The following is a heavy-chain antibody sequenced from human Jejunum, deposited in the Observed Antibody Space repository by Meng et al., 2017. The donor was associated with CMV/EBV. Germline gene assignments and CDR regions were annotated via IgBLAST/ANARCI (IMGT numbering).Heavy chain of an antibody. CDR3: ARASRVLGGFDY. D-gene: IGHD3-16*01. Sequence: QAQLVQSGGEVKKPAASVKVSCKASGYTFTNYGITWVRQAPGQGLEWMGWINAYNGDTNYAQTLQGRVTMTTDTSTSTAYMELRSLRSDDTAVYYCARASRVLGGFDYWGQGTLVTVSS. J-gene: IGHJ4*02. CDR1: GYTFTNYG. V-gene: IGHV1-18*01. CDR2: INAYNGDT.